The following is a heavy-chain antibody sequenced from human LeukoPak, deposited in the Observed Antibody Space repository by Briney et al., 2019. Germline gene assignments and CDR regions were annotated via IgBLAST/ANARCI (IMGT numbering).Heavy chain of an antibody. CDR3: ARVWAMGTNYFDY. V-gene: IGHV3-21*01. CDR2: ISSSSSYI. Sequence: RGSLRLSCVASGFNVSSTYMNWVRQAPGKGLEWVSSISSSSSYIYYADSVKGRFTISRDNAKNSLYLQMNSLRAEDTAVYYCARVWAMGTNYFDYWGQGTLVTVSS. CDR1: GFNVSSTY. D-gene: IGHD5-18*01. J-gene: IGHJ4*02.